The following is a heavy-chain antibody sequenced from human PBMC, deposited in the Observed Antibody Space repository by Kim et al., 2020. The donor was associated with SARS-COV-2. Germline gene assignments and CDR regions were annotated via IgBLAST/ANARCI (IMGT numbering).Heavy chain of an antibody. CDR3: AKSNTITMIRGVFRGGAFDY. V-gene: IGHV3-23*01. CDR1: GFTFNNYA. J-gene: IGHJ4*02. CDR2: ISGSGAGT. Sequence: GGSLRLSCEASGFTFNNYAMNWVRQAPEKGLEWVSSISGSGAGTYYADSVKGRFTISRANSRNTLYLQMNSLRAEDTAVYYCAKSNTITMIRGVFRGGAFDYWGQGTLVTVSS. D-gene: IGHD3-10*01.